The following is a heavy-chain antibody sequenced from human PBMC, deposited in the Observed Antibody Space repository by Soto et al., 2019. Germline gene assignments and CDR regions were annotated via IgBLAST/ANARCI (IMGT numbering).Heavy chain of an antibody. V-gene: IGHV3-21*01. CDR1: GFTFSSYS. D-gene: IGHD2-2*01. Sequence: PGGSLRLSCAASGFTFSSYSMNWVRQAPGKGLEWVSSISSSSSYIYYADSVKGRFTISRDNAKNSLYLQMNSLRAEDTAVYYCARELEDIVVVPAASFDYWGQGTLVTVSS. CDR2: ISSSSSYI. J-gene: IGHJ4*02. CDR3: ARELEDIVVVPAASFDY.